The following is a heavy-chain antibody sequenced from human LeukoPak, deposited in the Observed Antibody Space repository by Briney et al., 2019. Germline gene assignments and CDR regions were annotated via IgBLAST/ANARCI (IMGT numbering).Heavy chain of an antibody. D-gene: IGHD2-2*01. CDR3: ARVYQLLENNWFDP. CDR1: GYTFTGYY. CDR2: INPNSGGT. V-gene: IGHV1-2*02. J-gene: IGHJ5*02. Sequence: ASVTVSCKASGYTFTGYYMHWVRQAPGQGLEWMGWINPNSGGTNYAQKFQGRVTMTRDTSISTAYMELSRLRSDDTAVYYCARVYQLLENNWFDPWGQGTLVTVSS.